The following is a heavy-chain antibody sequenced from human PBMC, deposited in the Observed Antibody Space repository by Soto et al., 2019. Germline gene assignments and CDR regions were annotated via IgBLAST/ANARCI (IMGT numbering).Heavy chain of an antibody. J-gene: IGHJ3*02. CDR3: ARVSTGQSPIHALDI. V-gene: IGHV1-69*12. D-gene: IGHD2-2*01. CDR2: IIPIFGTA. Sequence: QVQLVQSGAEVKKPGSSVKVSCKASGGTFSSYAISWVRQAPGQGLEWMGGIIPIFGTANYAQKFQGRVTITADESTNTAYMERSSLRSEDTAVYYCARVSTGQSPIHALDIWGQGTMVTVSS. CDR1: GGTFSSYA.